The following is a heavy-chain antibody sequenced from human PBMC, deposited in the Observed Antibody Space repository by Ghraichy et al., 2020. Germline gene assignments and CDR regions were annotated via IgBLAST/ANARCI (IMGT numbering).Heavy chain of an antibody. J-gene: IGHJ5*02. D-gene: IGHD6-13*01. CDR1: GYTFINHG. V-gene: IGHV1-18*04. CDR2: ISPYNGNT. Sequence: ASVKVSCKASGYTFINHGISWLRQAPGQGLEWMGWISPYNGNTKYSQRLQGRVFLTTDTSTSTAYMEVTSLTSDDTAVYYCTRDRGAASGPVYNWFDPWGQGTLVTVSS. CDR3: TRDRGAASGPVYNWFDP.